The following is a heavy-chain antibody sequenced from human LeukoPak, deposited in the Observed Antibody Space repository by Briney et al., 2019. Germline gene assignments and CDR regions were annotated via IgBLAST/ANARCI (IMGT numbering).Heavy chain of an antibody. V-gene: IGHV1-2*02. D-gene: IGHD2-2*01. J-gene: IGHJ4*02. CDR1: GYTFTGYY. Sequence: ASVKVSCKASGYTFTGYYMHWVRQAPGQGLEWMGWINPNSGGTNYAQKLQGRVTMTTDTSTSTAYMELRSLRSDDTAVYYCARDSRRYCSSTSCHFNYWGQGTLVTVSS. CDR2: INPNSGGT. CDR3: ARDSRRYCSSTSCHFNY.